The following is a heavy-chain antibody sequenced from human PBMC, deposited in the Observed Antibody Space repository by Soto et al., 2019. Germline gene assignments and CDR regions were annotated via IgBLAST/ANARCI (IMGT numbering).Heavy chain of an antibody. J-gene: IGHJ4*02. Sequence: SSETLSLTCTVSGGSISSYYWSWIRQPAGKGLEWIGRIYTTGSTNYNPSLKSRVTMSVDTSKNQFSLKLSSVTAADTAVYYCPREDDIVPGTYDWRQGSLVSVSS. CDR2: IYTTGST. D-gene: IGHD5-12*01. CDR1: GGSISSYY. CDR3: PREDDIVPGTYD. V-gene: IGHV4-4*07.